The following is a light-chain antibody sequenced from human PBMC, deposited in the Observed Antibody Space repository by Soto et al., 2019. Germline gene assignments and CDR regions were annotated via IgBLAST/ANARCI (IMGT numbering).Light chain of an antibody. J-gene: IGKJ1*01. CDR2: AAS. CDR1: QGIRND. CDR3: LQDYNSPRT. V-gene: IGKV1-6*01. Sequence: AIQMTQSPSSLSASVGDSVTITCRASQGIRNDLGWYQQKPGKAPKLLIYAASSLQSGVPSRFSGSGSGTDFTLTISGLQPEDMATYYCLQDYNSPRTFGQGTKVEI.